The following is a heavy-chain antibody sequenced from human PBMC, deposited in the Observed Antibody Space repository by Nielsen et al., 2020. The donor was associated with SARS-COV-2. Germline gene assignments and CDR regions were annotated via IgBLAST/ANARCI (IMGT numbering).Heavy chain of an antibody. Sequence: SVKVSCKASGGTFSSYAISWVRQAPGQGLEWMGGIIPIFGTANYAQKFQGRVTITADESTSTAYMELSSLRSEDTAVYYCARGRAYSGHQRHYYGMDVWGQGTTVTVSS. J-gene: IGHJ6*02. CDR3: ARGRAYSGHQRHYYGMDV. CDR1: GGTFSSYA. V-gene: IGHV1-69*13. D-gene: IGHD5-12*01. CDR2: IIPIFGTA.